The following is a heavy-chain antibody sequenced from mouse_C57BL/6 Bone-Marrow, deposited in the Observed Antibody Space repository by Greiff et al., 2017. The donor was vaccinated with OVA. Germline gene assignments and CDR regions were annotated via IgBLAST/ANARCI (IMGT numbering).Heavy chain of an antibody. Sequence: QVQLQQPGAELVKPGASVKLSCKASGYAFSSSWMNWVKQRPGKGLEWIGRIYPGDGDTNYNGKFKGKATLTADKSSSTAYMQLSSLTSEDSAVYFCARSVYSNSWFAYWGQGTLVTVSA. J-gene: IGHJ3*01. D-gene: IGHD2-5*01. CDR2: IYPGDGDT. CDR1: GYAFSSSW. V-gene: IGHV1-82*01. CDR3: ARSVYSNSWFAY.